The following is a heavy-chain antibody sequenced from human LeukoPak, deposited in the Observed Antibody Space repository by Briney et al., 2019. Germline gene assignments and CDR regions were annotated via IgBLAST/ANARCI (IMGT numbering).Heavy chain of an antibody. CDR1: GGSISSGGYY. D-gene: IGHD4-23*01. J-gene: IGHJ4*02. Sequence: SETLSLTCTVSGGSISSGGYYWSWIRQHPGKGLGWIGYIYYSGSTYYNPSLKSRVTISVDTSKNQFSLKLSSVTAADTAVYYCARGHGGNSRVWYYFDYWGQGTLVTVSS. CDR3: ARGHGGNSRVWYYFDY. V-gene: IGHV4-31*03. CDR2: IYYSGST.